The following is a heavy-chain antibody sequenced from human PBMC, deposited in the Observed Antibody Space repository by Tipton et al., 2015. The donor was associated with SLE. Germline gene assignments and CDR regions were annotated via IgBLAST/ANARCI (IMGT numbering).Heavy chain of an antibody. Sequence: SLRLSCAASGFTFSSYAMHWVRQAPGKGLKWVAVISYDGSNKYYADSVKGRFTISRDNSKNTLYLQMNSLRVEDTAVYYCAKDYKNWGTFEHWGLGTLVAVSS. D-gene: IGHD7-27*01. CDR1: GFTFSSYA. CDR3: AKDYKNWGTFEH. J-gene: IGHJ4*02. V-gene: IGHV3-30*04. CDR2: ISYDGSNK.